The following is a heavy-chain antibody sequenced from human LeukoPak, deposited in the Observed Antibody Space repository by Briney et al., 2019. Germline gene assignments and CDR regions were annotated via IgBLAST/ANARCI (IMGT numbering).Heavy chain of an antibody. CDR1: GFTFSTYA. J-gene: IGHJ4*02. CDR3: ARDRLTTVTTFHFDY. V-gene: IGHV3-33*01. Sequence: PGGSLSLSCAASGFTFSTYAMHWVRQAPGKGLEWVAVIWYDRTNKYYADSVKGRFTISRDNSKNTLYLQMSSLRAEDTAVYYCARDRLTTVTTFHFDYWGQGTLVTVSS. D-gene: IGHD4-17*01. CDR2: IWYDRTNK.